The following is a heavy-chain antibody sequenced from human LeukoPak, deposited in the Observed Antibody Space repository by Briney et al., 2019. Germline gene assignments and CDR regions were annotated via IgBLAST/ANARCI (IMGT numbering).Heavy chain of an antibody. Sequence: SGTLSLTCAVSGGSISSNNWWSWVRQPPGKGLEWIGEMYHAGSTNYNPSLKSRVAISIDKSKNQLSLKLTSVTAADTAVYYCASSRGYSGYDHNWFDPWGQGTLVTVSS. CDR1: GGSISSNNW. D-gene: IGHD5-12*01. CDR2: MYHAGST. V-gene: IGHV4-4*02. J-gene: IGHJ5*02. CDR3: ASSRGYSGYDHNWFDP.